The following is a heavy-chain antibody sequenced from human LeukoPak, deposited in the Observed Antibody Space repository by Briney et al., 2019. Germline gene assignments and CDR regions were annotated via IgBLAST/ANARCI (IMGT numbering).Heavy chain of an antibody. CDR3: ARDGKDSSGYYFGDY. CDR2: IYSGGST. CDR1: GFSVSSSY. D-gene: IGHD3-22*01. V-gene: IGHV3-66*01. Sequence: RSGGSLRLSCVASGFSVSSSYMSWVRQAPGKGLEWVSVIYSGGSTTYADSVKGRFTISRDNSRNTLYLQMNSLRVEDTAVYYCARDGKDSSGYYFGDYWGQGNLVTVSS. J-gene: IGHJ4*02.